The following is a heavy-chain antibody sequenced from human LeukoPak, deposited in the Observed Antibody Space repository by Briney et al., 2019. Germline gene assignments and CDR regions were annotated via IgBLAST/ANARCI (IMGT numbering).Heavy chain of an antibody. V-gene: IGHV5-51*01. J-gene: IGHJ4*02. Sequence: GESLKISCEGSGYSFTSYWIGWVRQMPGKGLEWMGIIYPGDSDTRYSPSFQGQVTISADKSISTAYLQWSSLKASDTAMYYCARRPTAYSSSSGFDYWGQGTLVTVSS. CDR1: GYSFTSYW. CDR3: ARRPTAYSSSSGFDY. CDR2: IYPGDSDT. D-gene: IGHD6-6*01.